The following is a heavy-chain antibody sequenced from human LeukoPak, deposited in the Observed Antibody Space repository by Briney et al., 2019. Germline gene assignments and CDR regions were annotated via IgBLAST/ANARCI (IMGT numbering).Heavy chain of an antibody. CDR1: GFTFSSYG. Sequence: GGSLRLSCAASGFTFSSYGMHWVRQAPGKGLEWVAVIWYDGSNKYYADSVKGRFTISRDNSKNTLYLQMNSLRAEDTAVYRCAKDHTIVVVTDYYFDYGGQGTLVTVSS. D-gene: IGHD2-21*02. CDR3: AKDHTIVVVTDYYFDY. CDR2: IWYDGSNK. V-gene: IGHV3-33*06. J-gene: IGHJ4*02.